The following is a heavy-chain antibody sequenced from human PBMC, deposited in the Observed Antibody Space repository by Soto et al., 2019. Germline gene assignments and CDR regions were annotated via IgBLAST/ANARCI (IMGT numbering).Heavy chain of an antibody. J-gene: IGHJ6*02. CDR3: NTGSVEGV. CDR2: IKTNTEGGTT. V-gene: IGHV3-15*07. CDR1: GLTISNAW. Sequence: EVQLVESGGGFIYPGGSLRLSCAASGLTISNAWMNWVRQAPGKGLEWVGRIKTNTEGGTTDYAAAVKGRFTVSRDDSTNTLYLKMNSLKTADTAVYYCNTGSVEGVWGQGTTVTVCS.